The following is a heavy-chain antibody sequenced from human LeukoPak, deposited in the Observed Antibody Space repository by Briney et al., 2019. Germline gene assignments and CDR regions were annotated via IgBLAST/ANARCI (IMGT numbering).Heavy chain of an antibody. V-gene: IGHV4-59*08. J-gene: IGHJ5*02. CDR3: ARGLRRFGDWFDP. D-gene: IGHD4-17*01. CDR2: IYYSGST. CDR1: GGSISSYY. Sequence: SETLSLTCTVSGGSISSYYWSWIRQPPGKGLEWIGYIYYSGSTNYNPSLKSRVTISVDTSKNQFSLKLRSVTAADTAVYYCARGLRRFGDWFDPWGQGTLVTVSS.